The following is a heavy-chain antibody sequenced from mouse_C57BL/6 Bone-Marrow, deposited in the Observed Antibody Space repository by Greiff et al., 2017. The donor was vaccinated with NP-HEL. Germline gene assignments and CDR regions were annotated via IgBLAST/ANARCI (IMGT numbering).Heavy chain of an antibody. D-gene: IGHD2-3*01. CDR3: ARSLDGYYGGFAY. J-gene: IGHJ3*01. CDR1: GYTFTNYW. V-gene: IGHV1-63*01. CDR2: IYPGGGYT. Sequence: QVQLQQSGAELVRPGTSVKMSCKASGYTFTNYWIGWAKQRPGHGLGWIGGIYPGGGYTNYNEKFKGKATLTADKSSSTAYMQFSSLTSEDSAIYYCARSLDGYYGGFAYWGQGTLVTVSA.